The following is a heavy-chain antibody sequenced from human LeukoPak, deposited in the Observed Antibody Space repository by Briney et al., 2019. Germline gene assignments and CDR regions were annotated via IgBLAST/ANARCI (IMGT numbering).Heavy chain of an antibody. CDR1: GFTFSSYA. CDR3: ARERCSSTSCFRGYYYGMDV. V-gene: IGHV3-23*01. D-gene: IGHD2-2*01. Sequence: PGESLRLSCAASGFTFSSYAMSWVRQTPGKGLEWVSAISGSGGNTYYADSVKGRFTISRDNSKNTLYLQMNSLRAEDTAVYYCARERCSSTSCFRGYYYGMDVWGQGTTVTVSS. CDR2: ISGSGGNT. J-gene: IGHJ6*02.